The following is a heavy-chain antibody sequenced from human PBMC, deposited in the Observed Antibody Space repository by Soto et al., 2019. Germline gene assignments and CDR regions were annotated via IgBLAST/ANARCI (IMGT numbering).Heavy chain of an antibody. J-gene: IGHJ4*02. V-gene: IGHV5-51*01. CDR2: IYPGDSDS. Sequence: XESLKISCKGSGFTFTSYWIAWVRQMPGKGLEWMGIIYPGDSDSSYSPSFQGQVTISADKSINTAYLHWSSLKASDTAIYYCAKHEGYCSTTTCSNFDYWGQGTLVTVS. CDR3: AKHEGYCSTTTCSNFDY. D-gene: IGHD2-2*01. CDR1: GFTFTSYW.